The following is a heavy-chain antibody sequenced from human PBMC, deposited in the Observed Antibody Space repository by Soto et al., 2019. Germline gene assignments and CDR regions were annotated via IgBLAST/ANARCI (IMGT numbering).Heavy chain of an antibody. D-gene: IGHD4-17*01. J-gene: IGHJ6*02. V-gene: IGHV1-69*12. CDR1: GGTLRNYG. CDR3: SRGDATKIVVTTYYGMDV. CDR2: IIPVFGTA. Sequence: QVQLVQSGAEVKKPGSSVRVSCKASGGTLRNYGISWVRQAPGQGIEWMGGIIPVFGTANYAQKFQGRVTITADESTSTVYMDVTSLGSDDTAVYYCSRGDATKIVVTTYYGMDVWGQGTTVTVSS.